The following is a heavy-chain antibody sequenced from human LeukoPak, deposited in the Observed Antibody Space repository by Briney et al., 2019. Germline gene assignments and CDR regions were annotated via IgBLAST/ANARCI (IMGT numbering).Heavy chain of an antibody. J-gene: IGHJ4*02. CDR1: GYTFSSHG. V-gene: IGHV1-18*01. CDR3: ARDWVRYCSTASCLLQFDS. D-gene: IGHD3-16*02. CDR2: ISAYNGNI. Sequence: VASVKVSCKAYGYTFSSHGISWVRQAPGQGLERMGWISAYNGNINSAQKLQGRLTMTTDTSTNTAYMELRGLRSDDTAVYYCARDWVRYCSTASCLLQFDSWGQGTLVTVSS.